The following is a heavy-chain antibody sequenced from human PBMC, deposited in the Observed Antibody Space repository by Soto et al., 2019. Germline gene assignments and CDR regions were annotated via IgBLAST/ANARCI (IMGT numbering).Heavy chain of an antibody. V-gene: IGHV1-18*01. Sequence: ASVTVSCKASGGTFSSYAIGWVRQAPGQGLEWMGWISAYYGNTNYAQKLQGRVTMTTDTSTSTAYMELRSLRSDDTAVYYCARDRYYDSSGHPIAFDIWGQGTMVTVSS. CDR3: ARDRYYDSSGHPIAFDI. D-gene: IGHD3-22*01. J-gene: IGHJ3*02. CDR1: GGTFSSYA. CDR2: ISAYYGNT.